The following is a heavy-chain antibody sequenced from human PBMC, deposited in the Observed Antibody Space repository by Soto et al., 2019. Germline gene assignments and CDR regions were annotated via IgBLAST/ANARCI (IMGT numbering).Heavy chain of an antibody. Sequence: SETLSLTCSVSGGSISDFYWGWIRQPPGRGLEWVAYMYYSGSTKSNPSLRSRVNISVDMSKKEFSLKLSSVTAADTAAYHCARGFFDSSGPGVAFDIWGPGTMVTVSS. V-gene: IGHV4-59*01. CDR3: ARGFFDSSGPGVAFDI. CDR1: GGSISDFY. CDR2: MYYSGST. J-gene: IGHJ3*02. D-gene: IGHD3-22*01.